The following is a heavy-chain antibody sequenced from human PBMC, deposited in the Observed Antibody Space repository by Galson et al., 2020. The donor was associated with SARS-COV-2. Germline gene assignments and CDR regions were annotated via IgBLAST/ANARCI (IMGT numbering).Heavy chain of an antibody. J-gene: IGHJ4*02. D-gene: IGHD3-9*01. CDR3: ARDPYDMLTGYFDY. V-gene: IGHV3-7*01. CDR1: GFTFSSYW. Sequence: GGTLRLSCAASGFTFSSYWMSWVRQAPGKGLEWVANIKQDGSEKYYVDSVKGRFTISRDNAKNSLYLQMNSLRAEDTAVYYCARDPYDMLTGYFDYWGQGTLVTVSS. CDR2: IKQDGSEK.